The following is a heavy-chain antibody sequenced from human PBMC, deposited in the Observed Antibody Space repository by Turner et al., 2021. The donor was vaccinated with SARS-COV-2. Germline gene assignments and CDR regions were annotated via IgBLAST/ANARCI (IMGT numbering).Heavy chain of an antibody. Sequence: QVQLQQWGAGLLKPSETLSLTCGVYGGSFSGYYWSWIRQPPGKGLEWIGEIYHSGSTNYNLSLKSRVTISVDTSKNQFSLKLSSVTAADTAVYYCARSWGGILTGYSFDPWGQGTLVTVSS. J-gene: IGHJ5*02. CDR1: GGSFSGYY. V-gene: IGHV4-34*01. CDR3: ARSWGGILTGYSFDP. CDR2: IYHSGST. D-gene: IGHD3-9*01.